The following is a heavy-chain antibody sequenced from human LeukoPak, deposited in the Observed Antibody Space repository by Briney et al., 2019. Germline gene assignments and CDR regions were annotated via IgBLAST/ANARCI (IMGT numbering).Heavy chain of an antibody. V-gene: IGHV3-48*02. D-gene: IGHD3-22*01. CDR1: GFTLSSYT. CDR3: ARNYYDSSGYYVDFHF. Sequence: GGSLRLSCAASGFTLSSYTMTWVRQAPGKGLEWVSYISSSSSTIYYADSVKGRFTISRDNAKNSLYLQMNSLRDEDTAVYYCARNYYDSSGYYVDFHFWGQGTLVTVSS. J-gene: IGHJ1*01. CDR2: ISSSSSTI.